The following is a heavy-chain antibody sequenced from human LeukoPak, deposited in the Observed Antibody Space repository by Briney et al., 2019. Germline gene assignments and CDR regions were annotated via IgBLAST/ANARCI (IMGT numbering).Heavy chain of an antibody. D-gene: IGHD6-6*01. CDR1: GYTFTSYD. V-gene: IGHV1-8*01. CDR3: ARGIAARPGWFDP. CDR2: MNPNSGNT. Sequence: ASVKVSCKASGYTFTSYDINWVRQATGQGLEWMGWMNPNSGNTGYAQKFQGRVTMTRNTSISTDYMELSSLRAEDTAVYYCARGIAARPGWFDPWGQGTLVTVSS. J-gene: IGHJ5*02.